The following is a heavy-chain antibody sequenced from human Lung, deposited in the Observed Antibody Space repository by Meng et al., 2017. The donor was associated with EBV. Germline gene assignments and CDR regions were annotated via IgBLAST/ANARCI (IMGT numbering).Heavy chain of an antibody. CDR1: GFTFRSYS. V-gene: IGHV3-21*01. CDR2: ISSRSSYI. Sequence: KLGGVGGGLVKPGGSLRLSWAASGFTFRSYSMNWVRQAPGKGLEWVSSISSRSSYIYYADSLKGRFTISRDNAQNSLYLQMNSLRAEDTAVYYCAREYCSGGTCGFDYWGQGTLVTVSS. D-gene: IGHD2-15*01. J-gene: IGHJ4*02. CDR3: AREYCSGGTCGFDY.